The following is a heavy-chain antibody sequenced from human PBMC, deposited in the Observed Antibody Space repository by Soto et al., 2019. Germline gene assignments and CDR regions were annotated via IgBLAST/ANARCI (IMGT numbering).Heavy chain of an antibody. Sequence: QVQLQESGPGLVKPSQTLSLTCTVSGGSISSGDYYWSWIRQPPGKGLEWIGYIYYSGSTYYNPSLKSRVTISVDTSKNQFSLKLSSVTAADTAVYYCARDLGGDYYDSSGYNYAGAFDIWGQGTTVTVSS. V-gene: IGHV4-30-4*01. D-gene: IGHD3-22*01. CDR3: ARDLGGDYYDSSGYNYAGAFDI. CDR2: IYYSGST. J-gene: IGHJ3*02. CDR1: GGSISSGDYY.